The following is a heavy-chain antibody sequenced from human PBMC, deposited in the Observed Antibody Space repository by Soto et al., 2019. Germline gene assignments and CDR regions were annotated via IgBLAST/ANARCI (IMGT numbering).Heavy chain of an antibody. CDR1: GGNFSSYS. CDR2: IIPIFGTA. J-gene: IGHJ4*02. D-gene: IGHD1-26*01. Sequence: QVQLVQSGAEVKNPGSSVKVSCKASGGNFSSYSINWVRQAPGQGREWMGEIIPIFGTANYAQKFQGRVTIPADESTSTAYLGLSSLRSEDTAVYYCARGGGRNSGGIDYWGQGPLVTVSS. V-gene: IGHV1-69*01. CDR3: ARGGGRNSGGIDY.